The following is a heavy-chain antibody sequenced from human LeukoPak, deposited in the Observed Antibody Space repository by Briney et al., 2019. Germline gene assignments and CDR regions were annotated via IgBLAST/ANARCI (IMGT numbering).Heavy chain of an antibody. CDR1: GFTVSSNY. CDR2: IYSGGST. D-gene: IGHD6-13*01. J-gene: IGHJ4*02. Sequence: PGGSLRLSCAASGFTVSSNYMSWVRQAPGKGLEWVSVIYSGGSTYYADSVKGRFTISRDNSKNTLYLQMNSLRAEDTAVYYCASPGGGSSSWYQYYWGQGTLVTVSS. CDR3: ASPGGGSSSWYQYY. V-gene: IGHV3-53*01.